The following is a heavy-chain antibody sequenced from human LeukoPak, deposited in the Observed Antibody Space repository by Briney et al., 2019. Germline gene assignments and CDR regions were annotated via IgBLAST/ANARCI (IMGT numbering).Heavy chain of an antibody. Sequence: ASVKVSCKASGYTFTGYYMHWVRQAPGQGLEWMGWINPNSGGTKYAEKFQGRVTMTRDTSISTAHMEMSRLRSDDTAVYYCARPYYYDGSGTSFDYWGQGTLVTVSS. J-gene: IGHJ4*02. D-gene: IGHD3-22*01. CDR1: GYTFTGYY. CDR2: INPNSGGT. CDR3: ARPYYYDGSGTSFDY. V-gene: IGHV1-2*02.